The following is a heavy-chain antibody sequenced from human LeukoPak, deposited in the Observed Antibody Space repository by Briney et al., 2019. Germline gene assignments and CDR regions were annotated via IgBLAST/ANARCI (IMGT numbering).Heavy chain of an antibody. CDR2: MNPNSGNT. V-gene: IGHV1-8*02. Sequence: ASVKVSCKASGYTFTGYYMHWVRQAPGQGLEWMGWMNPNSGNTGYAQKFQGRVTMTRNTSISTAYMELSSLRSEDTAVYYCASGLQTQSPFDYWGQGTLVTVSS. CDR3: ASGLQTQSPFDY. J-gene: IGHJ4*02. CDR1: GYTFTGYY.